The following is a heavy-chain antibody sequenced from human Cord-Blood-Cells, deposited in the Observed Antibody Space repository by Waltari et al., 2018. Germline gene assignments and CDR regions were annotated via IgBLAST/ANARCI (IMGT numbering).Heavy chain of an antibody. Sequence: QVQLVQSGAEVKKPGSSVKVSCTASGCTSRSYALSWVRQAPGQGLEWLGGIIPIFGTANYAQKFQGRVTITADESTSTAYMELSSLRSEDTAVYYCARVGRFGGVFGYWGQGTLVTVSS. CDR1: GCTSRSYA. D-gene: IGHD3-16*02. J-gene: IGHJ4*02. CDR3: ARVGRFGGVFGY. CDR2: IIPIFGTA. V-gene: IGHV1-69*12.